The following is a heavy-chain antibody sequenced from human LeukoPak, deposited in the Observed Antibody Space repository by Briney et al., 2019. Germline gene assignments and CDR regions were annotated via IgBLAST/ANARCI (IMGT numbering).Heavy chain of an antibody. V-gene: IGHV1-18*01. CDR1: GYTFTSYG. Sequence: ASVKVSCKASGYTFTSYGISWVRQAPGQGLEWMGWISAYNGNTNYAQKLQGRVTMTTDTSTSTAYMELRSLRSDDTAVYSCARAYDYVRGSYRYCSSEYWGQGTLVTVSS. CDR3: ARAYDYVRGSYRYCSSEY. J-gene: IGHJ4*02. D-gene: IGHD3-16*02. CDR2: ISAYNGNT.